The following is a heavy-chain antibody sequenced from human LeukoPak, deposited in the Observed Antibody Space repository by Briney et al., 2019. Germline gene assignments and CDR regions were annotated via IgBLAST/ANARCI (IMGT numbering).Heavy chain of an antibody. D-gene: IGHD2-21*02. CDR3: ARFRTWGDKAFDY. J-gene: IGHJ4*02. Sequence: GGSLRLSCAASGFTFSSYGMHWVRQAPGKGLEWVAVISYDGSNKYYGDSVKGRFTISRDNSKNTLYTQMNSLRAEDTAVYYCARFRTWGDKAFDYWGQGTLVTVSS. CDR1: GFTFSSYG. CDR2: ISYDGSNK. V-gene: IGHV3-30*03.